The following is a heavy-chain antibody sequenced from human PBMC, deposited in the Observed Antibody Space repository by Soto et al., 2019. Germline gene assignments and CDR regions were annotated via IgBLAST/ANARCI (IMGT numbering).Heavy chain of an antibody. V-gene: IGHV4-30-4*01. CDR1: GGAISSGDYY. CDR3: ARDYDDSSGYYDPELHGWFDP. J-gene: IGHJ5*02. Sequence: QVQLQESGPGLVKPSQTLSLTCTVSGGAISSGDYYWSWIRQPPGKGLEWIGYSYYGGSTYSNPSHKIRVTISVDTSKNNFSRPLSSVTAADTAVYYCARDYDDSSGYYDPELHGWFDPWGQGTLVTVSA. CDR2: SYYGGST. D-gene: IGHD3-22*01.